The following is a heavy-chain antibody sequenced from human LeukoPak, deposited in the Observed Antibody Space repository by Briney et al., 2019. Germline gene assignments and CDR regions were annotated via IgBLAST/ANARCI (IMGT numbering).Heavy chain of an antibody. D-gene: IGHD2-15*01. CDR1: GFPFSSYA. CDR2: ISGSGGST. CDR3: AKGDCSGGSCYPNFDY. V-gene: IGHV3-23*01. Sequence: GGSLRLSCAASGFPFSSYAMSWVRQAPGKGLEWVSAISGSGGSTYYADSVKGRFTISRDNSKNTLYLQMNSLRAEDTAVYYCAKGDCSGGSCYPNFDYWGQGTLVTVSS. J-gene: IGHJ4*02.